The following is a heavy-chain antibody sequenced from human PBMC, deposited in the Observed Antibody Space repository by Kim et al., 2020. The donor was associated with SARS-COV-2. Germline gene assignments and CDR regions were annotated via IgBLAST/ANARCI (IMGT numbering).Heavy chain of an antibody. CDR3: ASGYGGYAEGAFDI. J-gene: IGHJ3*02. Sequence: SETLSLTCTVSGGSISSSSYYWGWIRQPPGKGLEWIGSIYYSGSTYYNPSLKSRVTISVDTSKNQFSLKLSSVTAADTAVYYCASGYGGYAEGAFDIWGQGTMVTVSS. CDR1: GGSISSSSYY. CDR2: IYYSGST. D-gene: IGHD5-12*01. V-gene: IGHV4-39*01.